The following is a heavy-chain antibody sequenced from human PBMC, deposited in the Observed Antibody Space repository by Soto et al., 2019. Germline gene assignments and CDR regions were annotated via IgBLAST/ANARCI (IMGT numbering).Heavy chain of an antibody. J-gene: IGHJ6*02. Sequence: SVKVSCKASGGTFSSYAISWVRQAPGQGLGWMGGIIPIFGTANYAQKFQGRVTITADESTSTAYMELSSLRSEDTAVYYCARRDSSPFKRGYGMDVWGQGTTVTVSS. CDR2: IIPIFGTA. D-gene: IGHD6-6*01. CDR1: GGTFSSYA. V-gene: IGHV1-69*13. CDR3: ARRDSSPFKRGYGMDV.